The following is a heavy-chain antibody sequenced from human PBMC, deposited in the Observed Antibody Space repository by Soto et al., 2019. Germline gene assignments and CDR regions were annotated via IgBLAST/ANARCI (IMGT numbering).Heavy chain of an antibody. D-gene: IGHD2-15*01. CDR2: IYYSGST. CDR1: GGSISSDY. J-gene: IGHJ5*02. V-gene: IGHV4-59*08. Sequence: QVQLQESGPGLVKPSETLSLTCTVSGGSISSDYWIWIRQPPGKGLEWIGYIYYSGSTNYNPSLKSRVTISVDTSKNQFSLKLSSVTAADTAVYYCARLGRYCSGGRCYAWFDPWGQGTLVTVSS. CDR3: ARLGRYCSGGRCYAWFDP.